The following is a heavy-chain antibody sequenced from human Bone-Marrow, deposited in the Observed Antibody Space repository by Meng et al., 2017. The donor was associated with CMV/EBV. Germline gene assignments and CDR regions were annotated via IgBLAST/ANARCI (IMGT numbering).Heavy chain of an antibody. Sequence: SGFTLTSYDMSMVRQAPGKGLEWVSALRNSGDSTYYADSVKGRFTISRDTSKNTLYLQMNSLRAEDTAVYYCAKTRHSVWYFFDYWGQGTLVTVSS. V-gene: IGHV3-23*01. CDR1: GFTLTSYD. CDR2: LRNSGDST. D-gene: IGHD6-19*01. CDR3: AKTRHSVWYFFDY. J-gene: IGHJ4*02.